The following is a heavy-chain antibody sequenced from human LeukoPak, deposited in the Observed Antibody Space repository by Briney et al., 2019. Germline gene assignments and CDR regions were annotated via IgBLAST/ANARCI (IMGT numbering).Heavy chain of an antibody. Sequence: GESLKISCKCSGYSFTNYWIGWVRQMPGKGLEWMGIIYLGDSDTRYSPSFQGQVTISADKSISTAYLQWSSLKASDTAMYYCAGLKWQLVGYYYYYMDVWGKGTTVTVSS. D-gene: IGHD6-6*01. CDR2: IYLGDSDT. CDR1: GYSFTNYW. CDR3: AGLKWQLVGYYYYYMDV. J-gene: IGHJ6*03. V-gene: IGHV5-51*01.